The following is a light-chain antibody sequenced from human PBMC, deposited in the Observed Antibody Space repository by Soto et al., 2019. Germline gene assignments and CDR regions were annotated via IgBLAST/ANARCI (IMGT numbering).Light chain of an antibody. CDR3: QQYTGPPTT. J-gene: IGKJ5*01. Sequence: EIIFTHSRDALSLSQREIASLCGGASQTVSSNYLAWCQQRPGQAPRLLIYGASTRAAGIPDRFSGSGSGTDFTLTITRLEPEDSAVYFCQQYTGPPTTFGQGTLLEIK. CDR1: QTVSSNY. CDR2: GAS. V-gene: IGKV3-20*01.